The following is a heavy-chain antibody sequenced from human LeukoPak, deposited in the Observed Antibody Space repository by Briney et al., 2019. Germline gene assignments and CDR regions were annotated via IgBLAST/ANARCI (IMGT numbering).Heavy chain of an antibody. D-gene: IGHD3-10*01. CDR3: AKDGRSGNYWNYYYYMDV. CDR1: GFTFSDYY. Sequence: GGSLRLSCAASGFTFSDYYMSWIRQAPGKGLEWVSYISSSGSTIYYADSVKGRFTISRDNAKNSLYLQMNSLRAEDTALYYCAKDGRSGNYWNYYYYMDVWGKGTTVIISS. CDR2: ISSSGSTI. J-gene: IGHJ6*03. V-gene: IGHV3-11*01.